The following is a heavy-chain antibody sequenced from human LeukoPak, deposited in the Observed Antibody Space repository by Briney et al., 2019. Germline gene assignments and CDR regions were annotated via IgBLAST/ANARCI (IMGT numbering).Heavy chain of an antibody. CDR3: AGGLYCTNGVCSSYYYYYYYMDV. V-gene: IGHV4-30-4*01. J-gene: IGHJ6*03. CDR2: INHSGST. Sequence: SQTLSLTCTVSGGSISSGDYYWSWIRQPPGKGLEWIGEINHSGSTNYNPSLKSRVTISVDTSKNQFSLKLSSVTAADTAVYYCAGGLYCTNGVCSSYYYYYYYMDVWGKGTTVTVSS. CDR1: GGSISSGDYY. D-gene: IGHD2-8*01.